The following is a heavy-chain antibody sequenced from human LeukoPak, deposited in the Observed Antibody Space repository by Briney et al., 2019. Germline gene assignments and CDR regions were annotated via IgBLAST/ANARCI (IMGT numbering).Heavy chain of an antibody. V-gene: IGHV4-34*01. CDR1: GGSISSYY. CDR2: INHSGST. D-gene: IGHD2-2*02. CDR3: ARGLNSPWGYCSSTSCYILDY. Sequence: NPSETLSLTCTVSGGSISSYYWSWIRQPPGKGLEWIGEINHSGSTNYNPSLKSRVTISVDTSKNQFSLKLSSVTAADTAVYYCARGLNSPWGYCSSTSCYILDYWGQGTLVTVSS. J-gene: IGHJ4*02.